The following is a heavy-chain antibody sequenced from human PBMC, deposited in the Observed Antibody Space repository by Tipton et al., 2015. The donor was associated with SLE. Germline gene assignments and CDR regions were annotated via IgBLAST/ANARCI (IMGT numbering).Heavy chain of an antibody. J-gene: IGHJ4*02. V-gene: IGHV4-34*01. CDR1: GGSFSGYY. CDR2: INHSGST. CDR3: ARRPTAGYDVWSGYLWVWYFDY. D-gene: IGHD3-3*01. Sequence: LRLSCAVYGGSFSGYYWSWIRQPPGKGLEWIGEINHSGSTNYNPSLKSRVTISVDTSKNQFSLKLSSVTAADTAVYYFARRPTAGYDVWSGYLWVWYFDYWGQGTLVTVSS.